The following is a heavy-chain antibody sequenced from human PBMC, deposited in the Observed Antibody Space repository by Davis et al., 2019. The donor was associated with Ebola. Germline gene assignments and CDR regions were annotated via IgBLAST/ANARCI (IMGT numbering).Heavy chain of an antibody. CDR3: ARGPPRITIFGVVIVNWFDP. CDR2: IYYSGST. Sequence: SDTLSLTCTVSGGSISSGGYYWSWIRQHPGKGLEWIGYIYYSGSTNYNPSLKSRVTISVDTSKNQFSLKLSSVTAADTAVYYCARGPPRITIFGVVIVNWFDPWGQGTLVTVSS. V-gene: IGHV4-31*03. CDR1: GGSISSGGYY. D-gene: IGHD3-3*01. J-gene: IGHJ5*02.